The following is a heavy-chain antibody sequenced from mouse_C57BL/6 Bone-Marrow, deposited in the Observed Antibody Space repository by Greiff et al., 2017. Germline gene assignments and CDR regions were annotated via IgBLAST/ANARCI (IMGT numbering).Heavy chain of an antibody. V-gene: IGHV5-6*01. Sequence: EVQLVESGGDLVKPGGSLKLSCAASGFTFSSYGMSWVRQTPDKRLEWVATISSGGSYTYYPDNVKGRFTISRDNAKNTPYLQMSSLKSEDTAMYDGASRGIYYGNFLWYFDVWGTGTTVTVSS. CDR1: GFTFSSYG. D-gene: IGHD2-1*01. CDR2: ISSGGSYT. J-gene: IGHJ1*03. CDR3: ASRGIYYGNFLWYFDV.